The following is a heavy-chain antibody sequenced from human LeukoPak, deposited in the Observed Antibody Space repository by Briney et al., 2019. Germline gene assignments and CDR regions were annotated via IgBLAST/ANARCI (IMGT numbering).Heavy chain of an antibody. J-gene: IGHJ4*02. V-gene: IGHV3-23*01. Sequence: GGSLRLSCAASGFTFSSYAMSWVRQAPGKGLEWVSIIRDSGDTYYADSVRGRFTISRDNSKNTLFLQMNSLRAEDTALYYCAKAGTSSGSGPWDWGQGTLVTVSS. CDR3: AKAGTSSGSGPWD. CDR2: IRDSGDT. D-gene: IGHD6-25*01. CDR1: GFTFSSYA.